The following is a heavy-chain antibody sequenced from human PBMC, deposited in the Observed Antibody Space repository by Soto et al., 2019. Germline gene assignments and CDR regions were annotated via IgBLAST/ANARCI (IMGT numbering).Heavy chain of an antibody. D-gene: IGHD6-19*01. CDR3: AREQGIAVALVLEHDAFDI. CDR2: IYYSGST. Sequence: QVQLQESGPGLVKPSQTLSLTCTVSGGSISSGGYYWSWIRQHPGKGLEWIGYIYYSGSTYYNPSLKSRVTISVDTSKNQFSLKLSSVTAADTAADYCAREQGIAVALVLEHDAFDIWGQGTMVTVSS. V-gene: IGHV4-31*03. CDR1: GGSISSGGYY. J-gene: IGHJ3*02.